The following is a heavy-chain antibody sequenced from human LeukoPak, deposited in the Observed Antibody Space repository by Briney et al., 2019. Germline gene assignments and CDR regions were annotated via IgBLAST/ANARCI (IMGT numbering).Heavy chain of an antibody. CDR2: LSGNGNTI. J-gene: IGHJ4*02. D-gene: IGHD3-22*01. Sequence: PGGSLRLSCAASGFTFSTYAMSWVRQAPGKGLECVSALSGNGNTIYYADSVKGRFTISRDNSKNTLSLQMNSLRAEDTAVYYCARTSGSSGYYSDYWGQGTLVTVSS. V-gene: IGHV3-23*01. CDR3: ARTSGSSGYYSDY. CDR1: GFTFSTYA.